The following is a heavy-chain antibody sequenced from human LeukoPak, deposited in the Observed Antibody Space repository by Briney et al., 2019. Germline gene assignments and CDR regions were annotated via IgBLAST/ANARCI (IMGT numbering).Heavy chain of an antibody. V-gene: IGHV4-61*02. CDR1: GGSISSGSYY. Sequence: PSETLSLTCTVSGGSISSGSYYWSWIRQPAGKGLEWIGRIYTSGSTNYNPSLKSRVTISVDTSKNQFSLKLSSVTAADTAVYYCARVDSSNWYEYRGYFDYWGQGTLVTVSS. J-gene: IGHJ4*02. CDR3: ARVDSSNWYEYRGYFDY. D-gene: IGHD6-13*01. CDR2: IYTSGST.